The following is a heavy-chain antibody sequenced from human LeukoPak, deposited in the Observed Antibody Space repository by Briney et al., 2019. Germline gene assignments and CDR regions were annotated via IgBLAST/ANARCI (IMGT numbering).Heavy chain of an antibody. CDR3: ATERTGSGSLPFDY. CDR2: FDPEDGET. D-gene: IGHD3-10*01. Sequence: ASVKVPCKVSGYTLTELSMHWVRQAPGKGLEWMGGFDPEDGETIYAQKFQGRVTMTEDTSTDTAYMELSSLRSEDTAVYYCATERTGSGSLPFDYWGQGTLVTVSS. CDR1: GYTLTELS. V-gene: IGHV1-24*01. J-gene: IGHJ4*02.